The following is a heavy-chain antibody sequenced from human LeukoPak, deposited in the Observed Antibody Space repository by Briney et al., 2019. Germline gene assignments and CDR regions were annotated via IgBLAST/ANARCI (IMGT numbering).Heavy chain of an antibody. V-gene: IGHV3-74*01. CDR3: AKVIGVAGGDFDY. D-gene: IGHD6-19*01. CDR2: INSDGSTT. J-gene: IGHJ4*02. CDR1: GFTFSSYW. Sequence: GGSLRLSCAASGFTFSSYWMHWVRQAPGKGLVWVSRINSDGSTTSHADPVKGRFTISRDNAKNTLYLQMNSLRAEDTAVYYCAKVIGVAGGDFDYWGQGTLVTVSS.